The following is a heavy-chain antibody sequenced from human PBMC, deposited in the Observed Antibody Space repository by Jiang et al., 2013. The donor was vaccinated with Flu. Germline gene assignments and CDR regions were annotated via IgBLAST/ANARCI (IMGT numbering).Heavy chain of an antibody. Sequence: YGISWVRQAPGQGLEWMGWISAYNGNTNYAQKLQGRVTMTTDTSTSTAYMELRSLRSDDTAVYYCAVDYGDNPAPFWFDPWGQGTLVTVSS. CDR1: YG. CDR3: AVDYGDNPAPFWFDP. V-gene: IGHV1-18*01. CDR2: ISAYNGNT. D-gene: IGHD4-17*01. J-gene: IGHJ5*02.